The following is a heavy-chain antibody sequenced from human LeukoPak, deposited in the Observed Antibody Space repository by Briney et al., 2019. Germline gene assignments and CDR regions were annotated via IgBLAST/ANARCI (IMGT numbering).Heavy chain of an antibody. Sequence: PSETRSLTCTVSGGSISSSSYYWGWIRQPPGKGLEWIGSMYYSGTTYYNPSLKSRVTISVDTSKNQFSLKLSSVTAADTAVYYCARHRYRSGSDWIDPWGQGTLVTVSS. CDR1: GGSISSSSYY. D-gene: IGHD1-26*01. CDR3: ARHRYRSGSDWIDP. J-gene: IGHJ5*02. V-gene: IGHV4-39*01. CDR2: MYYSGTT.